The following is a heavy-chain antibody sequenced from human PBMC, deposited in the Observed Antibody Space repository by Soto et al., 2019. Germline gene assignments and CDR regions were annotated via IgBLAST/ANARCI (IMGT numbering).Heavy chain of an antibody. CDR1: GFTFKTYA. Sequence: EVNLLESGGGVVQPGESLRISCVGSGFTFKTYAMTWVRQAPGKGLEWVSGSTGSGANKYYADSVRGRFTISRDNSKKPLYLEMKSLRVEDTAVYYCAKDGDFGEDGPAEYFEHWGQGTLVTVSS. CDR2: STGSGANK. D-gene: IGHD4-17*01. V-gene: IGHV3-23*01. CDR3: AKDGDFGEDGPAEYFEH. J-gene: IGHJ1*01.